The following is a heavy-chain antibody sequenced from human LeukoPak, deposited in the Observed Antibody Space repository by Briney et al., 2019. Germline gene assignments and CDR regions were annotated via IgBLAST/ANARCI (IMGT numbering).Heavy chain of an antibody. CDR2: IDSSGSNI. CDR1: GLTFRNYW. V-gene: IGHV3-48*04. D-gene: IGHD5-24*01. Sequence: GGSLRLSCAASGLTFRNYWMNWVRQAPGKGLEWVSYIDSSGSNIHYADSVRGRFTISRDNAKNSLYLQMNSLRAEDTAVYYCARTKEMASISYFDSWGQGTLVTVSS. CDR3: ARTKEMASISYFDS. J-gene: IGHJ4*02.